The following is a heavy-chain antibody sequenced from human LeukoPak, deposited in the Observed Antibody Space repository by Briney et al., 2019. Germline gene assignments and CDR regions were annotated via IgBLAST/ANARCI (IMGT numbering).Heavy chain of an antibody. CDR1: GITFAANA. J-gene: IGHJ4*02. CDR3: AKHRFESGGYHSTD. CDR2: ISGGSGST. D-gene: IGHD3-22*01. V-gene: IGHV3-23*01. Sequence: GGSLRLSCAASGITFAANAMSWVRQAPGKGLAWVSTISGGSGSTYCADSVKGRFTISRDNSKNTLYLQMNSLRDEDTAVYYCAKHRFESGGYHSTDWGQGTLVTVSS.